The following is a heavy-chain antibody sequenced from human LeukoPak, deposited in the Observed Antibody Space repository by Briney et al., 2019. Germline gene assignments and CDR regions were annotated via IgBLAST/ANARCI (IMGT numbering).Heavy chain of an antibody. D-gene: IGHD7-27*01. J-gene: IGHJ5*02. Sequence: SETLSLTCTVSGGSISSSSYYWGWIRQPPGKGLEWIGNIYYSGSTYYNPSLKSRVTISVDTSKNQFSLKLKSVTAADTAVYYCARSHWGPFGSRIANWFDPWGQGTLVTVSS. V-gene: IGHV4-39*07. CDR2: IYYSGST. CDR1: GGSISSSSYY. CDR3: ARSHWGPFGSRIANWFDP.